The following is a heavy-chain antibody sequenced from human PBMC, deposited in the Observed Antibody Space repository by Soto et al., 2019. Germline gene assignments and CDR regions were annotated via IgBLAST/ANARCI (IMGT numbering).Heavy chain of an antibody. CDR2: ISAYNGHT. Sequence: QVQLVQSGVEVKKPGASVKVSCNTMGYTFTNYGLSWVRQAPGEGLEWLGWISAYNGHTKYAQKVQDRVTLTTDTSASTAYLALRSLRSDATTVYYCVRGDGGDFVHWGQGTLVIVSS. D-gene: IGHD2-21*02. CDR3: VRGDGGDFVH. V-gene: IGHV1-18*01. CDR1: GYTFTNYG. J-gene: IGHJ4*02.